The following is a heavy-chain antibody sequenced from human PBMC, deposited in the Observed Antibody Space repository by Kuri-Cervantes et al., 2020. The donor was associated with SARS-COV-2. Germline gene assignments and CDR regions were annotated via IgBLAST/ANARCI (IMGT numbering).Heavy chain of an antibody. D-gene: IGHD3-3*01. CDR1: GFTLSSYW. V-gene: IGHV3-74*01. CDR2: INSDGSST. Sequence: GESLKISCAASGFTLSSYWMHWVRQAPGKGLVWVSRINSDGSSTSYADSVKGRFTISRDNAKNSLYLQMNSLRAEDTAVYYCARDFTITIFGVVNTRAWFDPWGQGTLVTVSS. J-gene: IGHJ5*02. CDR3: ARDFTITIFGVVNTRAWFDP.